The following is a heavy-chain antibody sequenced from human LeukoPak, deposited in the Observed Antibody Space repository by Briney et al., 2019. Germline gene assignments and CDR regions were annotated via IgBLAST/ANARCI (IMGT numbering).Heavy chain of an antibody. V-gene: IGHV1-24*01. Sequence: ASVKVSCKASGGTFSSYAISWVRQAPGKGLEWMGGFDPEDGETIYAQKFQGRVTMTEDTSTDTAYMELSSLRSEDTAVYYCATETIVGAYDKFDYWGQGTLVTVSS. CDR1: GGTFSSYA. CDR2: FDPEDGET. J-gene: IGHJ4*02. CDR3: ATETIVGAYDKFDY. D-gene: IGHD1-26*01.